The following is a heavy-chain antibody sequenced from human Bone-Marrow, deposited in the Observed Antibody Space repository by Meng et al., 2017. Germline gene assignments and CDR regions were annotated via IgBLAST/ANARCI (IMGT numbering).Heavy chain of an antibody. D-gene: IGHD6-13*01. CDR2: INPKSGDT. CDR1: GYTFPDYW. CDR3: ARDEDISAAGKLFGDY. V-gene: IGHV1-2*06. Sequence: QVRGVQSGGEVKKPWASVKFSCKASGYTFPDYWLHWVRRAPGQGLEWMGRINPKSGDTHYAQRFQGRVTMTGDTSISTAYMELSGLRSDDTAMYYCARDEDISAAGKLFGDYWGQGTLVTVSS. J-gene: IGHJ4*02.